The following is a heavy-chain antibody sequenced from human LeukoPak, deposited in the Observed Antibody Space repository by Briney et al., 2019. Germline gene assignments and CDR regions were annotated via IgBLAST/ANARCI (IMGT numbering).Heavy chain of an antibody. V-gene: IGHV3-48*01. CDR3: ARKGRLTADDAFDI. CDR2: ISSSSSTI. J-gene: IGHJ3*02. Sequence: GGSLRLSCAASGFTFSSYSMNWVRQAPGKGLEWVSYISSSSSTIYYADSVKGRFTISRDNAKNSLYLQMNSLRAEDTAVYYCARKGRLTADDAFDIWGQGTMVTVSS. D-gene: IGHD4/OR15-4a*01. CDR1: GFTFSSYS.